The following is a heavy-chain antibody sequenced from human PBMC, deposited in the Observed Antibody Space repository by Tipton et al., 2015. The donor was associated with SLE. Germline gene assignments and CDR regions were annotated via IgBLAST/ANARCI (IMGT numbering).Heavy chain of an antibody. J-gene: IGHJ4*02. CDR3: GASYFDY. V-gene: IGHV3-23*01. CDR2: VSGGGGAT. Sequence: GSLRLSCTASGFAFSNYAMSWVRQAPGKGLEWVSTVSGGGGATYYADSVKGRSTISRDNAKKSLYLQMNSLRAEDTAVYYCGASYFDYWGQGTLVTVSS. CDR1: GFAFSNYA.